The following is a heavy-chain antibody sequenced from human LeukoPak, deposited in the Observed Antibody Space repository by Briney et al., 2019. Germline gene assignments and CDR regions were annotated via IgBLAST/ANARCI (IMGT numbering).Heavy chain of an antibody. Sequence: VASVKVSCKASGYTFTSYYMHWLRQAPGQGLEWMGIINPSGGSTTYAQKFQGRVTMTRDMSTSTVYMELSSLRSEDTAVYYCARDGVLRYFDGYYYYMDVWGKGTTVTVSS. V-gene: IGHV1-46*01. CDR2: INPSGGST. J-gene: IGHJ6*03. D-gene: IGHD3-9*01. CDR1: GYTFTSYY. CDR3: ARDGVLRYFDGYYYYMDV.